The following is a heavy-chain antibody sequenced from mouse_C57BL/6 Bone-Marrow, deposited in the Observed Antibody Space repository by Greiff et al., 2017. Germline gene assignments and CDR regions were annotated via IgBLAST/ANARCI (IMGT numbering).Heavy chain of an antibody. CDR1: GYTFTSYW. CDR2: IYPGSGST. D-gene: IGHD1-1*01. J-gene: IGHJ1*03. V-gene: IGHV1-55*01. Sequence: QVQLQQPGAELVKPGASVKMSCKASGYTFTSYWITWVKQRPGQGLEWIGDIYPGSGSTNYNEKFKSKDTLTLDTSSSTAYMQLSSLTSEDSAVYYCARDYYGSSHWYFDVWGTGTTVTVSS. CDR3: ARDYYGSSHWYFDV.